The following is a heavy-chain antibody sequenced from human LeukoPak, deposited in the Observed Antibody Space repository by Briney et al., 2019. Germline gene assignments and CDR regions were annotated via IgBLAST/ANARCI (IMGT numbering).Heavy chain of an antibody. D-gene: IGHD6-13*01. CDR2: IRYDGSNK. V-gene: IGHV3-30*02. J-gene: IGHJ6*03. Sequence: GGSLRLSCAASGFTFSSYGMHWVRQAPGKGLEWVAFIRYDGSNKYYADSVKGRFTISRDNSKNTLYLQMGSLRAEDMAVYYCARAPSSSWLYYYYYMDVWGKGTTVTISS. CDR3: ARAPSSSWLYYYYYMDV. CDR1: GFTFSSYG.